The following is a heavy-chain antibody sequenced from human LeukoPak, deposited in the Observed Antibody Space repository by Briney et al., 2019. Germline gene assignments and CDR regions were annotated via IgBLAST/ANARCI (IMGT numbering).Heavy chain of an antibody. V-gene: IGHV3-23*01. CDR3: AKTNGESIVVVPAAIQPRGYYYYYMDV. J-gene: IGHJ6*03. Sequence: GGSLRLSCAASGFTFSSYAMSWVRQAPGKGLEWVSAISGSGGSTYYADSVKGRFTISRDNSKNTLYLQMNSLRAEDTAVYYCAKTNGESIVVVPAAIQPRGYYYYYMDVWGKGTTVTVSS. CDR2: ISGSGGST. D-gene: IGHD2-2*02. CDR1: GFTFSSYA.